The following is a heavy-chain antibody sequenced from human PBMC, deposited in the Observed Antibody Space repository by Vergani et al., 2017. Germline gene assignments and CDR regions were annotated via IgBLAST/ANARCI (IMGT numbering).Heavy chain of an antibody. J-gene: IGHJ4*02. CDR2: ISYDGSNK. D-gene: IGHD6-13*01. Sequence: QVQLVESGGGVVQPGRSPRLSCAASGFTFSSYGMHWVRQAPGKGLEWVAVISYDGSNKYYADSVKGRFTISRDNSKNTLYLQMNSLRAEDTAVYYCAKGLRQQLVPYYFDYWGQGTLVTVSS. V-gene: IGHV3-30*18. CDR3: AKGLRQQLVPYYFDY. CDR1: GFTFSSYG.